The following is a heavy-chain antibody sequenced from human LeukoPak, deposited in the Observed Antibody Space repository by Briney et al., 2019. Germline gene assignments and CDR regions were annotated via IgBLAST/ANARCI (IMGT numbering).Heavy chain of an antibody. CDR1: GYTFTSYG. D-gene: IGHD6-13*01. V-gene: IGHV1-18*01. CDR3: ARVVVATSRMIAAAGTWRYYFDY. CDR2: ISAYNGNT. Sequence: GASVKVSCKASGYTFTSYGISWVRQAPGQGLEGMGWISAYNGNTNYAQKLQGRVTMTTDTSTSTAYMELRSLRSDDTAVYYCARVVVATSRMIAAAGTWRYYFDYWGQGTLVTVSS. J-gene: IGHJ4*02.